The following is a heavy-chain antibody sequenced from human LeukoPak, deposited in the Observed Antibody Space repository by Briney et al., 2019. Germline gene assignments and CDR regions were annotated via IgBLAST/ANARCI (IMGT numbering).Heavy chain of an antibody. J-gene: IGHJ4*02. Sequence: SETLSLTCTVSGDSISSSSYYWGWIRQSPGKGLECIGSIYYSGSTYYNPSLKSRVTISVDTSKNQFSLKLSSVTAADTAVYYCARGAYYDFWSGHTYYFDYWGQGTLVTVSS. V-gene: IGHV4-39*01. CDR1: GDSISSSSYY. CDR2: IYYSGST. CDR3: ARGAYYDFWSGHTYYFDY. D-gene: IGHD3-3*01.